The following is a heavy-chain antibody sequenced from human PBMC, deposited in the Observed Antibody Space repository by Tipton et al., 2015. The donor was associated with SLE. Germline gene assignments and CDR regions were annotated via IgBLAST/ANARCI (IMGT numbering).Heavy chain of an antibody. CDR2: IYYTGTTT. V-gene: IGHV4-39*07. CDR3: ARLHGYSYGLNWFDP. D-gene: IGHD5-18*01. CDR1: GGSLGITSQY. Sequence: GLVKPSETLSLTCTVSGGSLGITSQYWIWIRQPPGKGLEWIGSIYYTGTTTYYNSFLKSRVTMSVDTSKNQFSLRLTSVIAADTAVYYCARLHGYSYGLNWFDPWGQGTLISVSS. J-gene: IGHJ5*02.